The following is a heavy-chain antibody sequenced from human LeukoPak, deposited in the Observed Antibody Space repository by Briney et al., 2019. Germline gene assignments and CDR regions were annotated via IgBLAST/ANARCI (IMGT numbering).Heavy chain of an antibody. J-gene: IGHJ4*02. CDR2: INPSGGST. CDR3: ARDDKAINVVVSYYFDY. V-gene: IGHV1-46*01. Sequence: GASVKVSCKASGYIFTNYYIHWVRQAPGQGLEWMGIINPSGGSTSYAQKFQGRVTITADESTSTAYMELSSLRSEDTAVYYCARDDKAINVVVSYYFDYWGQGTLVTVSS. CDR1: GYIFTNYY. D-gene: IGHD2-21*01.